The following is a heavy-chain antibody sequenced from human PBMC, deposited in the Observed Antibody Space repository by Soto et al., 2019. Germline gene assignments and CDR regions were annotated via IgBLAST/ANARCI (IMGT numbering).Heavy chain of an antibody. CDR3: ARVRRYCSGGSCHPSYYYMDV. CDR2: INSDGSST. V-gene: IGHV3-74*01. D-gene: IGHD2-15*01. J-gene: IGHJ6*03. CDR1: GFTFSSYW. Sequence: GGSLRLSCAASGFTFSSYWMHWVRQAPGKGLVWVSRINSDGSSTSYADSVNGRFTISRDNAKNTLYLQMNSLRAEDTAVYYCARVRRYCSGGSCHPSYYYMDVWGKGTTVTVSS.